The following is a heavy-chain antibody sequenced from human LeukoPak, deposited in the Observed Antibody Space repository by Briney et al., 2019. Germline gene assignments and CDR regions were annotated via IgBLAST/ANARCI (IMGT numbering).Heavy chain of an antibody. CDR2: IDGSGDTI. CDR3: SRRFDC. J-gene: IGHJ4*02. CDR1: GFTFSDYG. Sequence: GESLRLSCAASGFTFSDYGMNWVRQAPGKGLEWVSYIDGSGDTIYYADSVKGRFTISRDNAKNSLDLQMNSLRDEDTAVYYCSRRFDCWGQGTLVTVSS. V-gene: IGHV3-48*02.